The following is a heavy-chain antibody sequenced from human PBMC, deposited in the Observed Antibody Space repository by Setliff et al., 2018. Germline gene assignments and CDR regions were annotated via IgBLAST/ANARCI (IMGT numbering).Heavy chain of an antibody. V-gene: IGHV1-2*02. CDR1: GFSFSDYL. CDR3: ARDTLALKDITLFDH. J-gene: IGHJ4*02. CDR2: INLNTGNI. D-gene: IGHD5-12*01. Sequence: ASVKVSCKASGFSFSDYLMNWMRQTPDQRLEWMGRINLNTGNIFYAQEFQGRVTLTRDASISTAYMELTGLRYDDTAIYYCARDTLALKDITLFDHWGQGALVTVS.